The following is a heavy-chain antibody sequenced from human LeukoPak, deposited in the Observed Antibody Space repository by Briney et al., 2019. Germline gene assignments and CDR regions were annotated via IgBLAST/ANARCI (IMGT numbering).Heavy chain of an antibody. CDR2: ISYDGSNK. CDR1: GFTFSSYA. Sequence: PGGSLRLSCAASGFTFSSYAKHWFRQAPGKGLEWVAVISYDGSNKYYADSVKGRFTISRDNSKNTLYLQMNSLRAEDTAVHYCASGLGYYYDSSGYYYGGVYWGQGTLVTVSS. J-gene: IGHJ4*02. D-gene: IGHD3-22*01. CDR3: ASGLGYYYDSSGYYYGGVY. V-gene: IGHV3-30-3*01.